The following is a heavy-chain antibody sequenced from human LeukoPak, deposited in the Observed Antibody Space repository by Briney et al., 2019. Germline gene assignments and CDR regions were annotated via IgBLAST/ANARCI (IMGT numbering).Heavy chain of an antibody. Sequence: SETLSLTCAVYGGSFSGYYWSWIRQPPGKGLDWIGKINHSGSTNYNPSLKSRVTISVDTSKNQFSLKLSSVTAADTAVYYCARGGGRDGYYFDNWGQGTLVTVSS. CDR2: INHSGST. CDR1: GGSFSGYY. V-gene: IGHV4-34*01. CDR3: ARGGGRDGYYFDN. J-gene: IGHJ4*02. D-gene: IGHD3-16*01.